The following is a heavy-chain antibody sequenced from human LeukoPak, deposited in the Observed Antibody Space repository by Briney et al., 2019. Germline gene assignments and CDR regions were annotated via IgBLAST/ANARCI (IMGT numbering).Heavy chain of an antibody. V-gene: IGHV3-53*01. D-gene: IGHD5-24*01. CDR3: ARGDGHNLFDY. CDR1: GFSVTNNY. Sequence: GGSLRLSCAVSGFSVTNNYMSWVRQAPGKGLEWVSVFYVGGATYYAASVKGRFTISRDNSENTLYLQMKSLRAEDTAVYYCARGDGHNLFDYWGQGILVTVSS. CDR2: FYVGGAT. J-gene: IGHJ4*02.